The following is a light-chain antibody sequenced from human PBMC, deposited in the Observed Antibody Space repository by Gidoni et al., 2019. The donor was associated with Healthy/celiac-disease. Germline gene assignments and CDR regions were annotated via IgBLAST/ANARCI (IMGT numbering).Light chain of an antibody. J-gene: IGKJ1*01. CDR2: KAS. V-gene: IGKV1-5*03. CDR3: QQYNSYPGT. CDR1: QISSSW. Sequence: DIQMTQSPSTLSASLGDRVTITCRASQISSSWLAWYQQKPGKAPKLLIYKASSLESGVPSRFSGSGSGTEFTLTISRLQPDDFATYYCQQYNSYPGTFXQXTKVEIK.